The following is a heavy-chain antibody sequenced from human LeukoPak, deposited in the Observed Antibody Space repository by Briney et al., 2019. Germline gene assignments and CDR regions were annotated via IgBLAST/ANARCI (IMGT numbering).Heavy chain of an antibody. D-gene: IGHD6-6*01. CDR3: AARLVDSYYCYGLDV. CDR1: NGSISGFY. CDR2: IYYSGST. V-gene: IGHV4-59*01. J-gene: IGHJ6*02. Sequence: SETLSLTCTVSNGSISGFYWSWLRQPPGKGLEWVGYIYYSGSTDYNASLKSRVTMTVDTSKKQFSLNLKSATDADTAVYYCAARLVDSYYCYGLDVWGQGTTVTVSS.